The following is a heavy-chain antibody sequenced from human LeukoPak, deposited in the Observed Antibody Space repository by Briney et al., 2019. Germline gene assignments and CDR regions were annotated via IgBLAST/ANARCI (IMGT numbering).Heavy chain of an antibody. CDR1: GFTFSSYA. CDR2: ISYDGSNK. J-gene: IGHJ6*02. Sequence: GESLRLSCAASGFTFSSYAMHWVRQAPGKGLEWVAVISYDGSNKYYADSVKGRFTISRDNSKNTLYLQMNSLRAEDTAVYYCARALFGPGYYYDSSGYYYYYGMDVWGQGTTVTVSS. V-gene: IGHV3-30-3*01. D-gene: IGHD3-22*01. CDR3: ARALFGPGYYYDSSGYYYYYGMDV.